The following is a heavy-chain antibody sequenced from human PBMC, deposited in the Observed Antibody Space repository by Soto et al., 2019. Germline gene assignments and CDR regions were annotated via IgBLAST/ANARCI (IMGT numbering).Heavy chain of an antibody. J-gene: IGHJ3*01. CDR1: GFTVSTYW. D-gene: IGHD3-9*01. V-gene: IGHV3-74*01. CDR2: IDSDGSST. Sequence: GGSLRLSCAASGFTVSTYWMHWVRQAPGKGLVWVSHIDSDGSSTTYADSVKGRFSISRDNAKNTLYLQMNSLRAEDTAVYYCARENYDILTGYTDAFDVWGRGTMVTVSS. CDR3: ARENYDILTGYTDAFDV.